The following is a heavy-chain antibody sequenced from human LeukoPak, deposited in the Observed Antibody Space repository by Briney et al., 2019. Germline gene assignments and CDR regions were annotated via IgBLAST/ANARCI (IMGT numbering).Heavy chain of an antibody. CDR3: ARGIWDPQPFDY. J-gene: IGHJ4*02. V-gene: IGHV4-34*01. D-gene: IGHD3-16*01. CDR1: GGSFSGYY. Sequence: KPSETLSLTCAVYGGSFSGYYWSWIRQPPGKGLEWIGEINHSGSTNYNPSLKSRVTISVDTSKNQFSLKLSSVTAADTAVYYCARGIWDPQPFDYWGQGTLVTVSS. CDR2: INHSGST.